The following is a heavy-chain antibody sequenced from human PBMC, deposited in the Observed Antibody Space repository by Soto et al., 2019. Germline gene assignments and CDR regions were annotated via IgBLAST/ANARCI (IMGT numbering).Heavy chain of an antibody. J-gene: IGHJ3*02. Sequence: SETLSLTCSVSDGSLTSYFWSWIRQPPGKGLEWIGYIFYSVTTNYNPSLKSRLTISIDTSRNRFALKLNSVTAADTAVYYCARGRGGTYDAFDIWGQGTMVTGSS. D-gene: IGHD1-26*01. CDR1: DGSLTSYF. CDR3: ARGRGGTYDAFDI. V-gene: IGHV4-59*01. CDR2: IFYSVTT.